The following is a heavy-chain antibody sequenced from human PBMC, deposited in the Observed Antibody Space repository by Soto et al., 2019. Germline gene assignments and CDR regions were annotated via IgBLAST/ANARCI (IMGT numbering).Heavy chain of an antibody. Sequence: SETLSLTCAVYGGSFSGYYWSWIRQPPGKGLEWIGEINHSGSTNYNPSLKSRVTISVDTSKNKFSLKLSSVTAADTAVYYCARFWDCSGGSCYWFDPWGQGTLVTVSS. CDR2: INHSGST. CDR1: GGSFSGYY. D-gene: IGHD2-15*01. J-gene: IGHJ5*02. CDR3: ARFWDCSGGSCYWFDP. V-gene: IGHV4-34*01.